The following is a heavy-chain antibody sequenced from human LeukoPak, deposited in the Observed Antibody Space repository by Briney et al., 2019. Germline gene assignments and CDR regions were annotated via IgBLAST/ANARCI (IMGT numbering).Heavy chain of an antibody. CDR3: AKGGYGFDK. CDR1: GGSLSDYY. Sequence: SETLSLTCSVSGGSLSDYYWSWIRQPPGKGLEWIGYIYYGGSTNYNPSLESRVTFSVDTSKNQFSLTLTSVTAADTAVYYCAKGGYGFDKWGQGTLVTVSS. D-gene: IGHD5-18*01. J-gene: IGHJ4*02. CDR2: IYYGGST. V-gene: IGHV4-59*12.